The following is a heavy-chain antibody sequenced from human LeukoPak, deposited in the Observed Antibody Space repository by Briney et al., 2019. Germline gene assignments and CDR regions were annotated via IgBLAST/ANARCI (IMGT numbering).Heavy chain of an antibody. Sequence: GGSVRLSCEASGFTFSAYAMTWVRQAPGKGLEWVLPIGSDNKPHYSECVKGRFAISRDNSKSMLFLQLNSLRAEDTALYYCARDLHYCVAMDVWGQGTTVTVSS. J-gene: IGHJ6*02. D-gene: IGHD4-17*01. CDR2: IGSDNKP. CDR3: ARDLHYCVAMDV. V-gene: IGHV3-23*01. CDR1: GFTFSAYA.